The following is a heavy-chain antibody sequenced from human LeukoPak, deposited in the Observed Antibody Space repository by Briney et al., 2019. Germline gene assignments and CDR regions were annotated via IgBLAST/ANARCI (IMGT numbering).Heavy chain of an antibody. Sequence: GGSLRLACAASGFTFSTFAMQWVRQAPGKGLEYVSGISRNGGSTYYADSVKGRFTISRDNSKNTLYLQMGSLRAEDMAVYYSARQAVGVLYWAQGTLVTVYS. V-gene: IGHV3-64*02. D-gene: IGHD3-22*01. CDR2: ISRNGGST. J-gene: IGHJ4*02. CDR3: ARQAVGVLY. CDR1: GFTFSTFA.